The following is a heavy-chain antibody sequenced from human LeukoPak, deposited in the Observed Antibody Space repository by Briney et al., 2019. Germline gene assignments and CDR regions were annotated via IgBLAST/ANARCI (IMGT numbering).Heavy chain of an antibody. CDR3: ARGIDYYGSGSYFL. D-gene: IGHD3-10*01. V-gene: IGHV3-48*04. Sequence: GGSLRLSCAASGFTFSTYWMHWVRQAPGKGLEWVSYISSSGSTIYYADSVKGRFTISRDNAKNSLYLQMNSLRAEDTAVYYCARGIDYYGSGSYFLWGQGTLVTVSS. CDR1: GFTFSTYW. J-gene: IGHJ4*02. CDR2: ISSSGSTI.